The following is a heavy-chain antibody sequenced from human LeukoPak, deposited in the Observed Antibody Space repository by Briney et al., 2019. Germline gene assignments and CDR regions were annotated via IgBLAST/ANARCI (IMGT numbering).Heavy chain of an antibody. V-gene: IGHV4-4*07. CDR2: IHSSGGT. Sequence: PSETLSLTCTASGDSITNYYWGWIRQPAGKGLEWIGRIHSSGGTNNNPSLESRLTMSVDTSRNQFSLELTSVTAADTAVYYCAKEGLSSMNWDSWGQGALVTVSS. CDR3: AKEGLSSMNWDS. D-gene: IGHD1-1*01. J-gene: IGHJ4*02. CDR1: GDSITNYY.